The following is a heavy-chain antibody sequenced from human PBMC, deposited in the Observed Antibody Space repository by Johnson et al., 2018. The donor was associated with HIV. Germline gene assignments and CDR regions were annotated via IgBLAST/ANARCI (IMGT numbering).Heavy chain of an antibody. J-gene: IGHJ3*02. V-gene: IGHV3-30*19. CDR3: ARVGRNSSGWYVDAFDI. CDR2: ISYDGSNK. CDR1: AFTFSSYV. D-gene: IGHD6-19*01. Sequence: QVQLVESGGGLVQPGGSLRLSCAASAFTFSSYVMHWVRQAPGKGLEWVAVISYDGSNKYYADSVKGRFTISRDNSKNTLYLQMNSLRAEDTAVYYCARVGRNSSGWYVDAFDIWGQGTMVTVSS.